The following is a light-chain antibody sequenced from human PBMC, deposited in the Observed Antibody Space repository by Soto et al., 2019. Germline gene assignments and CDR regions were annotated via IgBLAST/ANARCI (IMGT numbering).Light chain of an antibody. CDR3: QQYYNVPIT. CDR2: DAS. CDR1: QDIGNY. Sequence: DIQMTQSPSSLSSSLFYIFTITFQASQDIGNYLNWYQQRPGKAPKLLILDASSLDTGVPSRFSGSGSGTDLTFTISSLQSEDIATYYCQQYYNVPITFGQGTRLEIK. V-gene: IGKV1-33*01. J-gene: IGKJ5*01.